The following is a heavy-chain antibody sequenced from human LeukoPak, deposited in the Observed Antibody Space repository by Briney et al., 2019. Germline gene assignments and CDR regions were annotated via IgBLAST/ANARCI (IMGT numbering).Heavy chain of an antibody. J-gene: IGHJ4*02. CDR1: GGSFSSSSYY. Sequence: PSETLSLTCTVSGGSFSSSSYYWGWFRQPPGKGLEWIGSVYYSGSTYYNPSLESRVDIFEDTSKNQFSLRLRFVTAADTAVYYCARLPNYSNYYFDSWGQGALVIVSS. D-gene: IGHD4-11*01. CDR3: ARLPNYSNYYFDS. CDR2: VYYSGST. V-gene: IGHV4-39*01.